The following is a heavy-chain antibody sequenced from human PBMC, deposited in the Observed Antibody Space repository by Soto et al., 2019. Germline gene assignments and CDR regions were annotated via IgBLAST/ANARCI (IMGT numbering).Heavy chain of an antibody. CDR1: GFTFSSYA. CDR2: ISGSGGST. J-gene: IGHJ4*02. D-gene: IGHD3-3*01. V-gene: IGHV3-23*01. CDR3: AKDIAFWSGYPFDY. Sequence: AGGSLRLSCAASGFTFSSYAMSWVRQAPGKGLEWVSAISGSGGSTYYADSVKGRFTISRDNSKNTLYLQMNSLRAEDTAVYYCAKDIAFWSGYPFDYWGQGTLVTVSS.